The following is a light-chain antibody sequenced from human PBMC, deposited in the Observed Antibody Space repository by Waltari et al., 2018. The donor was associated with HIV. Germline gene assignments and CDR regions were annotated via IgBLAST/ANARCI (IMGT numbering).Light chain of an antibody. CDR3: MQALQTPYT. Sequence: DIVMTQSPLSLPVTPGEPASIPCSPRQSLLHSNGYNYLDWYLQKPGQSPQLLIYLGSNRASGVPDRFSGSGSGTDFTLKISRVEAEDVGVYYCMQALQTPYTFGQGTKLEIK. CDR2: LGS. J-gene: IGKJ2*01. CDR1: QSLLHSNGYNY. V-gene: IGKV2-28*01.